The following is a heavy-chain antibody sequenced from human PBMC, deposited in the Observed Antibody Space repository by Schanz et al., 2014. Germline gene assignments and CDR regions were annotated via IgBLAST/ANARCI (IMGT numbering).Heavy chain of an antibody. CDR2: IWYDGSNK. Sequence: VQLLESGGGFVQPGGSLGLSCVVSGFTFSSYGLHWVRQAPGKGLEWVAFIWYDGSNKYYADSVKGRFTMSRDNSKNTLYLQMNSLRAEDTAVYYCARANYRRKINFDYWGRGTLVTVSS. CDR3: ARANYRRKINFDY. J-gene: IGHJ4*02. V-gene: IGHV3-33*01. CDR1: GFTFSSYG. D-gene: IGHD3-10*01.